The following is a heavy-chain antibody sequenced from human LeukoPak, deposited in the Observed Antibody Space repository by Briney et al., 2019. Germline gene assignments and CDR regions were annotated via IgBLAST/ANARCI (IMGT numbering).Heavy chain of an antibody. CDR2: IKSKTDGGTT. D-gene: IGHD3-10*01. J-gene: IGHJ4*02. Sequence: GGSLRLSCAASGFTFSNAWMSWVRQAPGKGLEWVGRIKSKTDGGTTDYAAPVKGRFTISRDDSKNTLYLQMNSLKTEDTAMYYCTTEDMVRGIEIGYWGQGTLVTVSS. CDR3: TTEDMVRGIEIGY. V-gene: IGHV3-15*01. CDR1: GFTFSNAW.